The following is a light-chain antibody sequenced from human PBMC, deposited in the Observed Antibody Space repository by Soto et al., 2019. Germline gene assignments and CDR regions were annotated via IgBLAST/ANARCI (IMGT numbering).Light chain of an antibody. CDR2: AAS. Sequence: DVQMTQSPSSLSASVGDRVTITCRASQGISNNLAWYQQKPGKVPKLLIYAASTLQSGVPTRFSGSGSGTDFPLTISLLQQEYVATYYCQYNNSPPVTFGPGTKVHIK. CDR3: QYNNSPPVT. V-gene: IGKV1-27*01. J-gene: IGKJ3*01. CDR1: QGISNN.